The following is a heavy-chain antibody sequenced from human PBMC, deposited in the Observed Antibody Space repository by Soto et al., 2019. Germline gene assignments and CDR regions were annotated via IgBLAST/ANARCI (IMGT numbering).Heavy chain of an antibody. V-gene: IGHV1-69*13. Sequence: ASVKVSCKASGGSFSTYGINWVRLAPGQGLEWMGGIIPKFGTTNYAQKFRGRVTITADESTNTAYMELNYLRSEDTAVYYCARCIQGDYYYGMDVWGQGTTVTVSS. CDR1: GGSFSTYG. CDR3: ARCIQGDYYYGMDV. D-gene: IGHD5-18*01. J-gene: IGHJ6*02. CDR2: IIPKFGTT.